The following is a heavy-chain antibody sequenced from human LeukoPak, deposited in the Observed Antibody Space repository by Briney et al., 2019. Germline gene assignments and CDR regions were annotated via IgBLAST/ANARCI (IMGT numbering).Heavy chain of an antibody. V-gene: IGHV1-2*02. CDR3: ARALDPYYYYYYMDV. CDR2: INPNSGGT. Sequence: ASVTVSFKASGYTFTGYYMHWVRQAPGQGVEWMGWINPNSGGTNYAQKFQGRVTMTRDTSISTAYMELSRLRSDDTAVYYCARALDPYYYYYYMDVWGKGTTVTVSS. CDR1: GYTFTGYY. J-gene: IGHJ6*03.